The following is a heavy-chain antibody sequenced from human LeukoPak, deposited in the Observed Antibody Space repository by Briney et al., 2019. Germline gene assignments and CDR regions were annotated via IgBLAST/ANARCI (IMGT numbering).Heavy chain of an antibody. CDR1: GYTFTSYG. D-gene: IGHD6-19*01. CDR2: ISAYNGNT. J-gene: IGHJ4*02. CDR3: ARGRGSSGWYGDKDQSVFDY. V-gene: IGHV1-18*01. Sequence: ASVKVSCKASGYTFTSYGISWVRQAPGQGLEWMGWISAYNGNTNYAQKFQGRVTMTTDTSKNQFSLQLNSVTPEDTAVYYCARGRGSSGWYGDKDQSVFDYWGQGTLVTVSS.